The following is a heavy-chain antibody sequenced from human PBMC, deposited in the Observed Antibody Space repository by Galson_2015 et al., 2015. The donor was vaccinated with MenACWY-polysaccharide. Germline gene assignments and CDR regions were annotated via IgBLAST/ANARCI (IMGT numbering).Heavy chain of an antibody. CDR3: ARDNWDDY. Sequence: SLRLSCAASGFTFSNYWMSWVRQAPGKGLEWVANIKQDGGAEYYVDSVRGRFTISRDNAKSSVYLQMSSLRAEDTAVYYCARDNWDDYWGQGTLVTVSS. CDR2: IKQDGGAE. J-gene: IGHJ4*02. V-gene: IGHV3-7*01. D-gene: IGHD7-27*01. CDR1: GFTFSNYW.